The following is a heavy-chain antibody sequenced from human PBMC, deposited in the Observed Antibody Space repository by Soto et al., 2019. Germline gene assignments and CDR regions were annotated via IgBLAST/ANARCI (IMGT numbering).Heavy chain of an antibody. D-gene: IGHD2-2*01. J-gene: IGHJ6*02. CDR2: VSIDGNTK. V-gene: IGHV3-30*01. Sequence: PGGSLRLSCVASGFTFTSSSMHWVRQAPGKGLEWVAYVSIDGNTKYYADSVKGRFTVSRDNSKNAVFLQINSLRLEDTALYYCASDPLHCNSVLCRMNGMHVWGQGTTVTVSS. CDR1: GFTFTSSS. CDR3: ASDPLHCNSVLCRMNGMHV.